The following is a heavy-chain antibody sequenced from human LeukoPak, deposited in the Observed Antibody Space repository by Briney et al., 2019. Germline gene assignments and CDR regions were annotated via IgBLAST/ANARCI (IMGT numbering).Heavy chain of an antibody. V-gene: IGHV3-66*01. CDR2: MYTGGGR. CDR3: TRGQSYCGADCYSD. J-gene: IGHJ4*02. Sequence: GGSLRLSCAASGFSVSNYYMSWVRQPPGKGLEWVSVMYTGGGRYYGDSVKGRFTISRDNSKNTVFLQMNSLRVGDTALYYCTRGQSYCGADCYSDWGQGTLVTVPS. CDR1: GFSVSNYY. D-gene: IGHD2-21*02.